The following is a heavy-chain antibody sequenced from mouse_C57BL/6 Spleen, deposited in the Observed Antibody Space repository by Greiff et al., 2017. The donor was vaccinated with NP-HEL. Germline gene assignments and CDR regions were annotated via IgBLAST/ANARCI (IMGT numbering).Heavy chain of an antibody. J-gene: IGHJ2*01. D-gene: IGHD2-2*01. CDR2: IYPGDGDT. Sequence: VQLQQSGPELVKPGASVKISCKASGYAFSSSWMNWVKQRPGKGLEWIGRIYPGDGDTNYNGKFKGKATLTADKSSSTAYMQLSSLTSEDSAVYFCARGGGLRRDYWGQGTTLTVSS. V-gene: IGHV1-82*01. CDR1: GYAFSSSW. CDR3: ARGGGLRRDY.